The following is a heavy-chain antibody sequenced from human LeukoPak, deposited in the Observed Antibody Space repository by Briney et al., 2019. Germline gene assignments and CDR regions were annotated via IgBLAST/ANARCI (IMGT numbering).Heavy chain of an antibody. CDR3: TTSPSFTLGGGYLDS. CDR1: EFMFDV. J-gene: IGHJ4*02. V-gene: IGHV3-9*03. Sequence: PGGSLRLSWVGSEFMFDVLHWVRQAPGKGLEWVSGISWNSDLIGYADSVKGRFTISRDNDRNTVYLQMNGLRLEDMAFYYCTTSPSFTLGGGYLDSWGQGILATVSS. D-gene: IGHD3-22*01. CDR2: ISWNSDLI.